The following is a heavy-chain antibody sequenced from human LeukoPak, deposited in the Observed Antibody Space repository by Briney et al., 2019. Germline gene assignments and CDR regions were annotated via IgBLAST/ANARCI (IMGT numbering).Heavy chain of an antibody. D-gene: IGHD3-22*01. CDR3: ARSIGYYYTMDV. V-gene: IGHV3-11*01. Sequence: AESLTLSCVAYGFSFSDYYMSWIRQAPGRGLEWISYISGSGRDLYYADSVKGGFTITRDNANISLYLQMNSLRAEDAAVYYCARSIGYYYTMDVWGQGTTVTVSS. CDR2: ISGSGRDL. CDR1: GFSFSDYY. J-gene: IGHJ6*02.